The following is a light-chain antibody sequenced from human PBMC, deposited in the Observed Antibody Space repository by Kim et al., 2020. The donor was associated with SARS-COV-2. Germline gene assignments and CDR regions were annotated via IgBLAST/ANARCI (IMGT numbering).Light chain of an antibody. Sequence: EIVLTQSPGTLSLSPGERATLSCRASHSVDNNYLVWYQHKPGQAPRLLIYGASSRATGIPDRFSGSGSRTDFTLTISRREPEDFAVYYCQHYSTSPQTFGQGTKVDNK. J-gene: IGKJ1*01. V-gene: IGKV3-20*01. CDR2: GAS. CDR3: QHYSTSPQT. CDR1: HSVDNNY.